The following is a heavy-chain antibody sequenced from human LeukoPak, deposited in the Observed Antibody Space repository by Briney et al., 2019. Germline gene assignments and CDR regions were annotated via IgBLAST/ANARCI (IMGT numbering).Heavy chain of an antibody. Sequence: PGGSLRLSCAGSGFTFSSYYMIWVRQAPGKGLEWVSYISRSSSTIYYADSVKGRFTISRDNAKNSLYLQMSSLRDGDTAVYYCARDQFYAFDIWGQGTMVTVSS. V-gene: IGHV3-48*02. CDR1: GFTFSSYY. CDR3: ARDQFYAFDI. J-gene: IGHJ3*02. CDR2: ISRSSSTI.